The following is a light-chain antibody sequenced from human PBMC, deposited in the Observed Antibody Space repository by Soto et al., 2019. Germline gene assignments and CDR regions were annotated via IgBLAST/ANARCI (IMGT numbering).Light chain of an antibody. V-gene: IGKV1-5*01. CDR2: DAS. CDR1: QNINDW. J-gene: IGKJ1*01. CDR3: HHYDSYRWM. Sequence: DIQMTQSPSTLSTSIGDRVTITCRASQNINDWLALYQLQPGQAPRLLIFDASSLASGVPSRFSGSGFGTTFTLTISSLQPDDFATYYCHHYDSYRWMFGQGTKV.